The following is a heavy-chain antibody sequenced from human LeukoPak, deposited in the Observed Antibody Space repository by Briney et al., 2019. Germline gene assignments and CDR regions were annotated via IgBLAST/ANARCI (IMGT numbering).Heavy chain of an antibody. CDR2: INHVGST. V-gene: IGHV4-34*01. CDR3: ARQACKKGACFYYFDYPMDV. D-gene: IGHD2-21*02. J-gene: IGHJ6*03. CDR1: GGSFSGYY. Sequence: SETLSLTCAVYGGSFSGYYWGWIRQSPGKGLKWIGEINHVGSTNYNPSLKSRVTISVDTSKNQFSLRLSSVTAADTAVYYCARQACKKGACFYYFDYPMDVWGKGTTVTISS.